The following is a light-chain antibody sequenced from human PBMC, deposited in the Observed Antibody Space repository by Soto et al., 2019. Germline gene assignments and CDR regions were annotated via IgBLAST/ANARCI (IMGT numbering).Light chain of an antibody. CDR1: QSVSSNS. CDR2: AAS. V-gene: IGKV3-20*01. J-gene: IGKJ5*01. Sequence: EIVLTQSPGTLSLSPGDSATLSCRASQSVSSNSLAWHQQKPGQAPRLLMYAASSRAAGIPDRFSGSGSGTDFTLTISSLQPEDFATYYCQHLNVYPITFGQGARLEIK. CDR3: QHLNVYPIT.